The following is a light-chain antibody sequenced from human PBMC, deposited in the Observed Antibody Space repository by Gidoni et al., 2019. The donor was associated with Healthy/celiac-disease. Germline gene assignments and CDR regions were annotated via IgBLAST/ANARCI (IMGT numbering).Light chain of an antibody. CDR3: CSYAGSSTYV. V-gene: IGLV2-23*01. Sequence: QSALTQPASVSGSPGQSITISCTGTSSDVGSYNLVSWYQQHPGKAPQLMIYEGSKRPSGVSNRFSVSKSGNTASLTISGLQAEDEADYYCCSYAGSSTYVFGTGTKVTVL. CDR2: EGS. J-gene: IGLJ1*01. CDR1: SSDVGSYNL.